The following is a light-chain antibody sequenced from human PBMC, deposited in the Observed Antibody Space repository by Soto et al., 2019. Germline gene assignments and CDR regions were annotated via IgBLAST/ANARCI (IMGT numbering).Light chain of an antibody. CDR3: QQYDDWPWT. CDR2: AAS. Sequence: IVLTQSPGTLSLSPGERATLSCRASQSIRSNSLAWYQQRPGQAPRLLIYAASSRATGIPDRFSGSGSGTEFILTISSLQSEDFAFYYCQQYDDWPWTFGQGTKVDNK. J-gene: IGKJ1*01. V-gene: IGKV3-20*01. CDR1: QSIRSNS.